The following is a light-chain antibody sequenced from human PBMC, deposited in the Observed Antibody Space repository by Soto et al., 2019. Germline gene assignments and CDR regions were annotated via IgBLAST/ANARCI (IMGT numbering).Light chain of an antibody. Sequence: EIVLTQSPATLSSSPGERATLSCRASQTVSNKLAWYQHKPGQAPRLLIYDTSNRATGIPARFSGSGSGTDFNLTISSLEPEDFAVYYCHQRKSWPRTFGQGTKVEIK. CDR3: HQRKSWPRT. CDR1: QTVSNK. J-gene: IGKJ1*01. V-gene: IGKV3-11*01. CDR2: DTS.